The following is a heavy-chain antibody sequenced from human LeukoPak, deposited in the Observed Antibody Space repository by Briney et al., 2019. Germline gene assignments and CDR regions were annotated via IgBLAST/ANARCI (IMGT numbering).Heavy chain of an antibody. V-gene: IGHV3-23*01. CDR1: GFTFNNYA. CDR2: ISGSGGDI. J-gene: IGHJ5*02. CDR3: AKLPSTGWYAGGNWFDP. Sequence: GGSLRLSCAASGFTFNNYAMTWVRQAPGKGLEWVSLISGSGGDIRYADSVRGRFSISRDNSKNTLYLQMNSLRAEDTAVFYCAKLPSTGWYAGGNWFDPWGQGTLVTVSS. D-gene: IGHD6-19*01.